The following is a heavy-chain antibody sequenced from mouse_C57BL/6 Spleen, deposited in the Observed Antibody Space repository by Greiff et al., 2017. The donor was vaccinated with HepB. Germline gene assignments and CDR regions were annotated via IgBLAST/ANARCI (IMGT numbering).Heavy chain of an antibody. V-gene: IGHV6-6*01. CDR3: TTGTRGAWFAY. D-gene: IGHD4-1*01. Sequence: EVQRVESGGGLVQPGGSMKLSCAASGFTFSDAWMDWVRQSPEKGLEWVAEIRNKANNHATYYAESVKGRFTISRDDSKSSVYLQMNSLRAEDTGIYYCTTGTRGAWFAYWGQGTLVTVSA. J-gene: IGHJ3*01. CDR1: GFTFSDAW. CDR2: IRNKANNHAT.